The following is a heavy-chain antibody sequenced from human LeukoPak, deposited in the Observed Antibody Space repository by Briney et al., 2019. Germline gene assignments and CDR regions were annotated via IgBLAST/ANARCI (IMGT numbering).Heavy chain of an antibody. V-gene: IGHV4-34*01. CDR2: INHSGST. J-gene: IGHJ6*03. CDR1: GGSFRGYY. D-gene: IGHD5-18*01. CDR3: ARVPWIQLTHYYYMDV. Sequence: PSETLSLTCAVYGGSFRGYYWSWIRQPPGKGLAGIGEINHSGSTNYNPSLQRRATISVDTSKNQFSLKLSSVTAADTAVYYCARVPWIQLTHYYYMDVWGKGTTVTVSS.